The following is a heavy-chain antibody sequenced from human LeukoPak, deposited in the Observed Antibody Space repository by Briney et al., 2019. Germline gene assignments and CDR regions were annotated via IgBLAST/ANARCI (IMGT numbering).Heavy chain of an antibody. Sequence: GGSLRLSCAASGFTFSSYEMNWVRQAPGKGLEWVSYISSSGSTIYYADSVKGRFTISRDNAKNSLYLQMNSLRAEDTAVYHCARKARSSSSNWYYFDYWGQGTLVTVSP. D-gene: IGHD2-2*01. CDR2: ISSSGSTI. CDR1: GFTFSSYE. CDR3: ARKARSSSSNWYYFDY. V-gene: IGHV3-48*03. J-gene: IGHJ4*02.